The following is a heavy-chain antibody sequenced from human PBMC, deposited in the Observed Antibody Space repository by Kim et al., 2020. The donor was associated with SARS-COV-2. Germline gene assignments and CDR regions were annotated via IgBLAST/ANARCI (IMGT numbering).Heavy chain of an antibody. J-gene: IGHJ4*01. D-gene: IGHD3-22*01. CDR1: GGSISSYY. CDR2: IYYSGST. Sequence: SETLSLTCTVSGGSISSYYWSWIRQPPGKGLEWIGYIYYSGSTNYNPSLKSRVTISVDTSKNQFSLKLSSVTAANTAVYYCARRAYYYDSSGYSYYFDY. V-gene: IGHV4-59*01. CDR3: ARRAYYYDSSGYSYYFDY.